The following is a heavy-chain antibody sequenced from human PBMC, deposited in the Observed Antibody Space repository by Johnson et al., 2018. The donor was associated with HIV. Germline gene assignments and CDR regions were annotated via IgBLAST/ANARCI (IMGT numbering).Heavy chain of an antibody. D-gene: IGHD1-14*01. CDR3: AKVRLGNHDGFDI. Sequence: VQLVESGGGVVQPGRSLRLSCAASGFTFSSYAMHWVRQAPGKGLEWVAVISYDGSNKYYADSVRGRFTISRDNSKNTLFLQMNSLRAEDTAVYFCAKVRLGNHDGFDIWGQGTLVTVSS. V-gene: IGHV3-30*04. J-gene: IGHJ3*02. CDR1: GFTFSSYA. CDR2: ISYDGSNK.